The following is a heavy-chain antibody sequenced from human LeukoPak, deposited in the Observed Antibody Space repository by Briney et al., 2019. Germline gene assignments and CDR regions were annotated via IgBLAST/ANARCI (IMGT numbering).Heavy chain of an antibody. Sequence: PSQTLSLTCTVSGSISSGSYYWSWIRQPAGQGLEWIGRIYVSGSTNYNPSLESRVTISVDTSKNQFFLKLTSLTAADTAVYYCARVLSGYSYGHYFDYWGQGTLVTVSS. CDR1: GSISSGSYY. J-gene: IGHJ4*02. CDR2: IYVSGST. D-gene: IGHD5-18*01. CDR3: ARVLSGYSYGHYFDY. V-gene: IGHV4-61*02.